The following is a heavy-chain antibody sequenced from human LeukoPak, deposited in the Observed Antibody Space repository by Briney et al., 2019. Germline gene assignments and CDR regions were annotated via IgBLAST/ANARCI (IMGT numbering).Heavy chain of an antibody. CDR1: GYTFTGYY. D-gene: IGHD2-2*01. CDR3: ARDRGSEYCSSTSCYHYYYYMDV. CDR2: INPNSGGT. Sequence: GASVKVSCKASGYTFTGYYMHWVRQAPGQGLEWMGWINPNSGGTNYAQKFQGRVTMTRDTSISTAYMELSRLRSDHTAVYYCARDRGSEYCSSTSCYHYYYYMDVWGKGTTVTVSS. J-gene: IGHJ6*03. V-gene: IGHV1-2*02.